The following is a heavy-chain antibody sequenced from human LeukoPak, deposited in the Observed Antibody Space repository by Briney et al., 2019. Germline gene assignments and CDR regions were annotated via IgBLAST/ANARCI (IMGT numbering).Heavy chain of an antibody. J-gene: IGHJ5*02. CDR3: ARVGYDFWSGQYNWFDP. CDR2: IYPRDSDT. CDR1: GYIFTSYW. V-gene: IGHV5-51*01. Sequence: GESLKIYCKGSGYIFTSYWIGWVRQMPGKRLGTVGVIYPRDSDTRYSPPFQGQVTISADKSISTAYLQWSSLKASDTAMYYCARVGYDFWSGQYNWFDPWGQGTLVTVSS. D-gene: IGHD3-3*01.